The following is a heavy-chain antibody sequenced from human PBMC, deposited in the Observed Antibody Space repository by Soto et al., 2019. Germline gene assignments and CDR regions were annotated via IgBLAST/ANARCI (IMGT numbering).Heavy chain of an antibody. CDR1: GYTFTSYY. Sequence: QVQLVQSGAEVKKPGASVRVSCKASGYTFTSYYIHWVRQAPGQGLEWMGIIKPNGGSTNYAQKFQGRVTMTRETSTSTVYMDLSSLRSEDTAVYYCARGLFAGDVWGKGTTVTVSS. V-gene: IGHV1-46*03. J-gene: IGHJ6*04. CDR2: IKPNGGST. CDR3: ARGLFAGDV.